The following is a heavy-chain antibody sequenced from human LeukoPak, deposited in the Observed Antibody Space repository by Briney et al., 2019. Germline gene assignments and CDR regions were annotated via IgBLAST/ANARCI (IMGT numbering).Heavy chain of an antibody. CDR1: GYSISSGYY. CDR2: MSHNRGT. D-gene: IGHD3-10*01. V-gene: IGHV4-38-2*01. Sequence: SETLSLTCAVSGYSISSGYYWGWIRQPPGKGLEWIGSMSHNRGTYYNPSLKSRVTISMGTSKNQFSLRLSSVTAADTAVYYCASYYASGVSAYNYYGMDVWGKGTTVTVSS. CDR3: ASYYASGVSAYNYYGMDV. J-gene: IGHJ6*04.